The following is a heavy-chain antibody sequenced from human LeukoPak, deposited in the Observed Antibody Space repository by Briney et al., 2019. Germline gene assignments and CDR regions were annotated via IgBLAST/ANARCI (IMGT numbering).Heavy chain of an antibody. J-gene: IGHJ4*02. CDR1: GFTFSSYS. CDR2: ISSSSSYI. V-gene: IGHV3-21*01. D-gene: IGHD3-10*01. CDR3: ASTPRYGSGSYYNGDY. Sequence: GGSLRLSCAASGFTFSSYSMNWVRQAPGKGLEWVSSISSSSSYIYYADSVKGRFTISRDNAKNSLYPQMNSLRAEDTAVYYCASTPRYGSGSYYNGDYWGQGTLVTVSS.